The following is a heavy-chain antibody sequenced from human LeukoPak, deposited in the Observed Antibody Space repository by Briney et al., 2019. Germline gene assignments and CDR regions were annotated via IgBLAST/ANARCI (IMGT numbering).Heavy chain of an antibody. CDR1: GFTFSSHS. CDR2: ISSSSSYI. Sequence: GGSLRLSCAASGFTFSSHSMNWVRQAPGKGLEWVSSISSSSSYIYYADSVKGRFTISGDNAKNSLYLQMNSLRAEDTAVYYCARDSGYDPFDYWGQGTLVTVSS. V-gene: IGHV3-21*01. CDR3: ARDSGYDPFDY. J-gene: IGHJ4*02. D-gene: IGHD5-12*01.